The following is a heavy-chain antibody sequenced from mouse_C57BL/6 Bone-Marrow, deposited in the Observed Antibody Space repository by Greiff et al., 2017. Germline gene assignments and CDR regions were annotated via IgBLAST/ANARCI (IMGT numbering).Heavy chain of an antibody. CDR1: GFTFSDYG. CDR3: ARREDDGFAY. D-gene: IGHD1-1*01. Sequence: EVNVVESGGGLVKPGGSLKLSFAASGFTFSDYGMHWVRQAPEKGLEWVAYISSGSSTIYYADTVKGRFTISRDNAKNTLFLQMTSLRSEDTAVYYCARREDDGFAYGGQGTLVTVSA. J-gene: IGHJ3*01. V-gene: IGHV5-17*01. CDR2: ISSGSSTI.